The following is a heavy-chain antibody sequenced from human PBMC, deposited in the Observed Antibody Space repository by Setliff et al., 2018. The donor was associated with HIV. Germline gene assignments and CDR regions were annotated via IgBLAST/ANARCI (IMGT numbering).Heavy chain of an antibody. V-gene: IGHV4-39*01. Sequence: SETLSLTCTVSGGSIRSGSYYWGWIRQPPGKGLEWIGNIYYSGSSYYNPSLKSRVTISVDTSKNQFSLKLSSVTAADTAVYYCARRGYSSGYFDYWGQEMLVTVSS. CDR2: IYYSGSS. J-gene: IGHJ4*02. D-gene: IGHD6-19*01. CDR3: ARRGYSSGYFDY. CDR1: GGSIRSGSYY.